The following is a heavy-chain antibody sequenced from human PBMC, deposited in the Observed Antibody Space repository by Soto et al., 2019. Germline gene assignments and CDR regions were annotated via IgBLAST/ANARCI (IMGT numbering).Heavy chain of an antibody. V-gene: IGHV1-18*01. D-gene: IGHD2-2*01. Sequence: ASVKVSCKASGYTFTSYGISWVRQAPGQGLEWMGWISAYNGNTNYAQKLQGRVTMTTDTSTSTAYMELRSLRSDDTAVYYCARDTVPAAMSHYNWFDPWGQGTLVTVSS. CDR3: ARDTVPAAMSHYNWFDP. J-gene: IGHJ5*02. CDR1: GYTFTSYG. CDR2: ISAYNGNT.